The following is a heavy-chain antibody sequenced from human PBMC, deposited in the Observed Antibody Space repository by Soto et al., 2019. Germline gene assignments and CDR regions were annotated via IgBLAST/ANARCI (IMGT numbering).Heavy chain of an antibody. J-gene: IGHJ4*02. CDR2: IYYTGST. CDR3: ASGGETPFDY. Sequence: PSETLSLTCSVPGGSYYWSWIRQPPGQGLEWIGYIYYTGSTNYNPSLESRITISLDTSKNQFSLKLSSVTAADTAVYYCASGGETPFDYGGQGTLAAVSS. D-gene: IGHD7-27*01. V-gene: IGHV4-59*01. CDR1: GGSYY.